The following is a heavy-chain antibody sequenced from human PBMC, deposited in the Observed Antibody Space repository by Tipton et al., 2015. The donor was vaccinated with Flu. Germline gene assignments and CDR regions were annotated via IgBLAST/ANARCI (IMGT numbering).Heavy chain of an antibody. D-gene: IGHD4-11*01. CDR3: ARAYDYSNYWFVP. Sequence: TLSLTCTVSGGSISSGGYYWSWIRQHPGKGLEWIGYIYYSGSTYYNPSLKSRVTISVDTSKNQFSLKLSSVTAADTAVYYCARAYDYSNYWFVPWGQGTLVTVSS. J-gene: IGHJ5*02. CDR1: GGSISSGGYY. CDR2: IYYSGST. V-gene: IGHV4-31*03.